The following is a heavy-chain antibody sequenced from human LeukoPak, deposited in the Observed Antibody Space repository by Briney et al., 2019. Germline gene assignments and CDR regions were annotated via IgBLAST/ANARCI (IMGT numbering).Heavy chain of an antibody. CDR2: ISAYNGKT. D-gene: IGHD1-26*01. J-gene: IGHJ5*02. Sequence: ASVKLSCNASGYTFTSYGISGWRQAPGQGLEWMGWISAYNGKTNYAQQLQGRVTIPSETSTRTAYMVLKRLRSDATTGYYFSRDSSGHDVGELLCHWIDHWGQGTLVTVSS. CDR1: GYTFTSYG. CDR3: SRDSSGHDVGELLCHWIDH. V-gene: IGHV1-18*01.